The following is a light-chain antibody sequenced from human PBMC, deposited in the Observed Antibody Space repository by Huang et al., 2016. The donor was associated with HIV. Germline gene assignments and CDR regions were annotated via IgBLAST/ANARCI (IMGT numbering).Light chain of an antibody. Sequence: EIVMTQSPATLSVSPGERAILSCRASQSIGSNLAWYPQKPGQAPRLLIYGASTRATGIPVRFSGSGSGTEFTLTISSLQSEDFAVYYCQQYNNWPYTFGQGTKLEIK. CDR1: QSIGSN. V-gene: IGKV3-15*01. CDR2: GAS. J-gene: IGKJ2*01. CDR3: QQYNNWPYT.